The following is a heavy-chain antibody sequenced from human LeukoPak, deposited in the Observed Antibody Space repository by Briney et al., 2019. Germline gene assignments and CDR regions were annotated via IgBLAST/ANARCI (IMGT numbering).Heavy chain of an antibody. D-gene: IGHD3-3*01. J-gene: IGHJ6*03. CDR1: GGSISSSSYY. Sequence: SETLSLTCTVSGGSISSSSYYWGWIRQPPGKGLEWIGSIYYSGSTYYNPSLKSRVTISVDTSKNQFSLKLSSVTAADTAVYYCARHKRVVKRVLGLGYYMDVWGKGTTVTVSS. CDR2: IYYSGST. CDR3: ARHKRVVKRVLGLGYYMDV. V-gene: IGHV4-39*01.